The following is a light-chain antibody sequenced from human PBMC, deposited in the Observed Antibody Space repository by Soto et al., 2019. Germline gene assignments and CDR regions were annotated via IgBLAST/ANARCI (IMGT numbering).Light chain of an antibody. J-gene: IGKJ1*01. CDR2: GTS. V-gene: IGKV3-20*01. Sequence: EIVLTQSPGTLSLAPGEGATLSCRASQSVKSSYLAWYQRKPGQAPRLLIFGTSNRATGIPDRFRGGGSGTDFTLTISSLEPEDFAVYYCQQYASSPGTFGQGTKVEIK. CDR3: QQYASSPGT. CDR1: QSVKSSY.